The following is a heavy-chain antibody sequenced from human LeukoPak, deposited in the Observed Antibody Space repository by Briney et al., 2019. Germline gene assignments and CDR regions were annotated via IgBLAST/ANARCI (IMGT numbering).Heavy chain of an antibody. V-gene: IGHV3-66*01. CDR2: IYTGGTT. Sequence: GGSLRLSCAASGFIFSSNSMSWVRQAPGKGLEWVSLIYTGGTTYYADSVKGRFIISRDNSKNTLYLQMNSLRAEDTAVYYCLRGDRRDFWGQGTLVTVSS. CDR1: GFIFSSNS. J-gene: IGHJ4*02. CDR3: LRGDRRDF.